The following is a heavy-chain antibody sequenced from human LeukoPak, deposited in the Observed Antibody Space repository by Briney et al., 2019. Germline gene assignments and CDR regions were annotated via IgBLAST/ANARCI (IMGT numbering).Heavy chain of an antibody. J-gene: IGHJ4*02. Sequence: PSETLSLTCTVSGGSISSYYWSWIRQPPGKGLEWIGYIYHSGSTNYNSSLKSRVTISVDTSKNQFSLKLSSVTAADTAVYYCARHRGGATRYAASRRYFDYWGQGTLVTVSS. CDR1: GGSISSYY. CDR3: ARHRGGATRYAASRRYFDY. D-gene: IGHD2-2*01. CDR2: IYHSGST. V-gene: IGHV4-59*08.